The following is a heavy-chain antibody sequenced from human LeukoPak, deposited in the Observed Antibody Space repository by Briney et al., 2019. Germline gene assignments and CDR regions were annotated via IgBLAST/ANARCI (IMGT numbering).Heavy chain of an antibody. J-gene: IGHJ5*02. CDR1: GGSLSSGDYY. Sequence: PSQTLSLTCTVSGGSLSSGDYYWSWTRQPPGKGLEWIGYIYYNGSTYYNPSLKSRVTISVDMSKNQFSLKLSSVTAADTAVYYCARTSLGGAWFDPWGQGTLVTVSS. CDR2: IYYNGST. D-gene: IGHD3-10*01. V-gene: IGHV4-30-4*08. CDR3: ARTSLGGAWFDP.